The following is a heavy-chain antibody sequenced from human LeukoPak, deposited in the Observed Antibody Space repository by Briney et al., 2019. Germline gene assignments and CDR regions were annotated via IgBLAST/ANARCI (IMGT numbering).Heavy chain of an antibody. Sequence: SETLSLTCTVSSGSISCYYWMWMRQPPGKGLEWIVYIYYSGSTNYNRSLDSRITISEDTSKNQFSMKLSSVTGADTAVYYCERLPVTTYYYYGMDVWGQGTTVTVSS. CDR2: IYYSGST. V-gene: IGHV4-59*08. CDR1: SGSISCYY. J-gene: IGHJ6*02. CDR3: ERLPVTTYYYYGMDV. D-gene: IGHD1-1*01.